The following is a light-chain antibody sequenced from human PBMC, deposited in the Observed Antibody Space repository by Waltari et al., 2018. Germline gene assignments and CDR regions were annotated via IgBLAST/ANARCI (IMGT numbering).Light chain of an antibody. CDR3: QKYNSYSLLS. V-gene: IGKV1-5*03. CDR2: KAS. Sequence: DIQMTQSPSTLSASVGDRVIFSCRASQSISKWLAWYQQKPGKAPKLLIDKASTLESGVPSRVGGSGSGTEFTLTISSLQPEDFATYYCQKYNSYSLLSFGGGTKVEIK. CDR1: QSISKW. J-gene: IGKJ4*01.